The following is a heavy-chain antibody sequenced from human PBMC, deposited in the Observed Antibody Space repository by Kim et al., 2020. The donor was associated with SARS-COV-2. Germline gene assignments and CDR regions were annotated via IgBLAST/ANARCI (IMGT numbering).Heavy chain of an antibody. Sequence: GGSLRLSCTASGFTFGDYAMSWFRQAPGKGLEWVGFIRSKAYGGTTEYAASVKGRFTISRDDSKSIAYLQMNSLKTEDTAVYYCTRDPNLDYYDCWSGYFTAFYYWGQGTLVTVSS. J-gene: IGHJ4*02. CDR2: IRSKAYGGTT. CDR1: GFTFGDYA. V-gene: IGHV3-49*03. D-gene: IGHD3-3*01. CDR3: TRDPNLDYYDCWSGYFTAFYY.